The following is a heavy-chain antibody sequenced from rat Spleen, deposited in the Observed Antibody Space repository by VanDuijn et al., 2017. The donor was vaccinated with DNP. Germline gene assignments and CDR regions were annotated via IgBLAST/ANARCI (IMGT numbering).Heavy chain of an antibody. D-gene: IGHD1-2*01. J-gene: IGHJ4*01. CDR1: GFTFSDYS. CDR3: ATHGSIATISTGAMDV. Sequence: EVQLVESGGGLVQPGRSLKLSCAASGFTFSDYSMAWVRQAPKKGLEWFATIVYDGSGTYYGDSVTGRFTISRDNAKSTLYLQMDSLRSEDTATYYCATHGSIATISTGAMDVWGQGTSVTVSS. CDR2: IVYDGSGT. V-gene: IGHV5S10*01.